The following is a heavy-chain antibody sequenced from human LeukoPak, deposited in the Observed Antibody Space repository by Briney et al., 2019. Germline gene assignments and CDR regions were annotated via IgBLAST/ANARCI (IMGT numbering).Heavy chain of an antibody. Sequence: ASVKVSCKASGGTFSSYAISWVRQAPGQGLEWMGGIIPIFGTANYAQKFQGRVTITADESTSTAYMELSSLRSEDTAVYYCARVRQSDFWSGYDYDYWGQGTLVTVSS. CDR1: GGTFSSYA. CDR3: ARVRQSDFWSGYDYDY. J-gene: IGHJ4*02. V-gene: IGHV1-69*01. CDR2: IIPIFGTA. D-gene: IGHD3-3*01.